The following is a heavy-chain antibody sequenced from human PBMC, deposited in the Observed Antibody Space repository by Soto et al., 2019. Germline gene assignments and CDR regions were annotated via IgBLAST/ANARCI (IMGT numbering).Heavy chain of an antibody. CDR1: GYTFTRYA. D-gene: IGHD4-17*01. J-gene: IGHJ6*02. V-gene: IGHV1-3*01. Sequence: QVQLVQSGAEVKKPGASVKVSCKASGYTFTRYAMHWVRQAPGQRLEWMGWINAGNGNTKYSQKFQGRVTITRDTSASTAYMELSSLRSEDTAVYYCARGENGDYALYYYYGMDVWGQGTTVTVSS. CDR3: ARGENGDYALYYYYGMDV. CDR2: INAGNGNT.